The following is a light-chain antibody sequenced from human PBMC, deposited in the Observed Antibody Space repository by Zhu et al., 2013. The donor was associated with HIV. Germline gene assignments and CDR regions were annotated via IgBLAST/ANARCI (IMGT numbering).Light chain of an antibody. CDR1: QSISSW. CDR3: QHFNTPWT. Sequence: DIQMTQSPSSLSASVGDRVTITCRASQSISSWLAWYQQKPGKAPKLLIYKASSLESGVPSRFRGSGSGTEFTLTINSLQPDDFATYYCQHFNTPWTFAQGPRW. V-gene: IGKV1-5*03. CDR2: KAS. J-gene: IGKJ1*01.